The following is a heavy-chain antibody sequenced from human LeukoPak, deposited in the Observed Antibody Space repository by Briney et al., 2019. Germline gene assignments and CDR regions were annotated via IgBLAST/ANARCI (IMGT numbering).Heavy chain of an antibody. CDR2: IYYSGST. J-gene: IGHJ4*02. D-gene: IGHD4-17*01. V-gene: IGHV4-39*01. Sequence: PSETLSLTCTVSGGSISSSSYYWGWIRQPPGKGLEWIGSIYYSGSTYYNPSLKSRVTISVDTSKNQFSLKLSSVTAADTAVYYCARHFGDGPFGYWGQGTLVTVSS. CDR1: GGSISSSSYY. CDR3: ARHFGDGPFGY.